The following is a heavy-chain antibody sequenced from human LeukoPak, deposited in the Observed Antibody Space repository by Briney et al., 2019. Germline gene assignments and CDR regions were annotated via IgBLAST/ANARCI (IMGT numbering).Heavy chain of an antibody. D-gene: IGHD4-11*01. J-gene: IGHJ6*03. CDR1: GFTFSSYW. CDR2: IKQDGSEK. Sequence: GGSLRLSCAASGFTFSSYWMNWVRQAPGKGLEWVANIKQDGSEKYYVDSVEGRFTISRDNAKNSLYLQMNSLRAEDTAVYYCAKDATAVIGTVYMDVWGKGTTVTISS. V-gene: IGHV3-7*01. CDR3: AKDATAVIGTVYMDV.